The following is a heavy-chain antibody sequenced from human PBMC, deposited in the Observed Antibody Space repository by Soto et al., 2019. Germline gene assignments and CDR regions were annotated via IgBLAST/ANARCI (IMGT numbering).Heavy chain of an antibody. CDR2: ISYDGSNK. CDR3: AKDTTPGVTSYGMDV. D-gene: IGHD4-4*01. CDR1: GFTFSSYG. J-gene: IGHJ6*02. Sequence: QVQLVESGGGVVQPGRSLRLSCAASGFTFSSYGMHWVRQAPGKGLEWVAVISYDGSNKYYADSVKGRFTISRDNSKNTLYLQMNSLRAEDTAVYYCAKDTTPGVTSYGMDVWGQGTTVTVSS. V-gene: IGHV3-30*18.